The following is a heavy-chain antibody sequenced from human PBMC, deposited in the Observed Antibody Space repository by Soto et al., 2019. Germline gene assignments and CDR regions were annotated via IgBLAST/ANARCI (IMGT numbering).Heavy chain of an antibody. Sequence: EVQLVESGGGLVQPGGSLRLSCAASGLIFSRYWMNWVRQAPGKGLVWVSRINSDGSSISYADSVQGRFTISRDNAKNTLYLQMNGLRAEDTAVYYCVRDIGVYWGQGTLVTVSS. D-gene: IGHD3-10*01. CDR1: GLIFSRYW. V-gene: IGHV3-74*01. CDR3: VRDIGVY. CDR2: INSDGSSI. J-gene: IGHJ4*02.